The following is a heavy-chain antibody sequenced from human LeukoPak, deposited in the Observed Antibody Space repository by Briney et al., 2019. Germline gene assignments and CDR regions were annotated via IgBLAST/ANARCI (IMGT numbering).Heavy chain of an antibody. J-gene: IGHJ4*02. CDR1: HFTFDDYA. V-gene: IGHV3-43D*03. CDR2: ISRDGGRT. D-gene: IGHD5-18*01. Sequence: GGSLRLSCAASHFTFDDYAMHWVRQAPGKGLEWFSLISRDGGRTYYADSVKGRFTISRDNSKNSLFLQMTRLSAKDSAFYYCAKRGGDKAMAMDYWGQGTLVTVSS. CDR3: AKRGGDKAMAMDY.